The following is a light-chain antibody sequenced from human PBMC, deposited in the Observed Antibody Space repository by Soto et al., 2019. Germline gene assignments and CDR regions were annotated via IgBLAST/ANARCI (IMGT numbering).Light chain of an antibody. CDR2: DAS. V-gene: IGKV3D-15*01. Sequence: EIVMTQSPVTLSLSPGDRATLSCRTSQSLISKLAWYQQKPGQAPRLLVYDASTRATDIPARFSGSGSGTELTLTISGLQPEDFAVYYCQQYNNWPPITFGQGTRLEIK. J-gene: IGKJ5*01. CDR3: QQYNNWPPIT. CDR1: QSLISK.